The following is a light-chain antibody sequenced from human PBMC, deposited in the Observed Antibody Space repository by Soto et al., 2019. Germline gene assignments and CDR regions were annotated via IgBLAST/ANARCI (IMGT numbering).Light chain of an antibody. V-gene: IGKV3-11*01. J-gene: IGKJ3*01. CDR3: QQRSNWPPEVT. CDR1: QSVGSS. CDR2: DAS. Sequence: EIVLTQSPDTLSLSPGERATLSCRASQSVGSSLAWYQQKPGQAPRLLIYDASKRATGIPARFSGSGSGTDFTLTISSLEPEDFAVYYCQQRSNWPPEVTFGPGTRVDIE.